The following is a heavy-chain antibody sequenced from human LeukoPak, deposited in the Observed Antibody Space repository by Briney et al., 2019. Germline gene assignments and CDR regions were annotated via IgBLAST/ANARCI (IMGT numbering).Heavy chain of an antibody. CDR1: GFTFSSYG. D-gene: IGHD1-26*01. J-gene: IGHJ6*03. Sequence: GGSLRLSCAASGFTFSSYGMHWVRQAPGKGLEWVAFIRYDGSNKYYADSVKGRFTISRDNSKNTLYLQMNSLRAEDTAVYYCAKGRTTTAGYYYYYYMDVWGKGTTVTISS. V-gene: IGHV3-30*02. CDR2: IRYDGSNK. CDR3: AKGRTTTAGYYYYYYMDV.